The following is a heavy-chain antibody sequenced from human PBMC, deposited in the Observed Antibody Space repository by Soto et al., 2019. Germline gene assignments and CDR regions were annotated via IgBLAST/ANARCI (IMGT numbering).Heavy chain of an antibody. D-gene: IGHD3-10*01. J-gene: IGHJ5*02. CDR3: AGAGGLYYLKNWFDP. CDR2: INHSGST. CDR1: GGSFSGYY. V-gene: IGHV4-34*01. Sequence: PSETLSLTCAVYGGSFSGYYWSWIRQPPGKGLEWIGEINHSGSTNYNPSLKSRVTISVDTSKNQFSLKLSSVTAADTAVYYCAGAGGLYYLKNWFDPWGQGTLVTVSS.